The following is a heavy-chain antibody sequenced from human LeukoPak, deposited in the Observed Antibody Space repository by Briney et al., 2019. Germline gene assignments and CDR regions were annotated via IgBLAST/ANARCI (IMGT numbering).Heavy chain of an antibody. CDR2: IIPIFGTA. CDR1: GGTFSSYA. V-gene: IGHV1-69*05. CDR3: ARGDGYNYFDY. J-gene: IGHJ4*02. D-gene: IGHD5-24*01. Sequence: GASVKVSCKASGGTFSSYAISWVRQAPGQGLEWMGGIIPIFGTANYAQKFQGRVTITTDESTSTAYMELSSLRSEDTAVYYCARGDGYNYFDYWGQGTLVPVSS.